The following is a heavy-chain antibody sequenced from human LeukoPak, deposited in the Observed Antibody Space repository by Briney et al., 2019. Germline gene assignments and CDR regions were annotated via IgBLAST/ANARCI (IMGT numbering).Heavy chain of an antibody. D-gene: IGHD2-15*01. J-gene: IGHJ3*02. CDR1: GFTFSSYG. CDR2: IKQDGSEK. V-gene: IGHV3-7*01. Sequence: AGGSLRLSCAASGFTFSSYGMSWVRQAPGKGLEWVANIKQDGSEKYYVDSVKGRFTISRDNAKNSLYLQMNSLRAEDTAVYYCARGRIVFDIWGQGTMVTVSS. CDR3: ARGRIVFDI.